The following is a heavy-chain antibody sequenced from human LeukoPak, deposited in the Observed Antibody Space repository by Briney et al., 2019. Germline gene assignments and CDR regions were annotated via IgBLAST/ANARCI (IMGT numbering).Heavy chain of an antibody. V-gene: IGHV3-7*03. Sequence: GSLRLSCAASGFTFSSYWMSWVRQAPGKGLEWVANIKQDGSEKYYVDSVKGRFTISRDNAKNSLYLQMNSLRAEDTAVYYCARGVNSLTSLRSDPWGQGTLVTVSS. CDR3: ARGVNSLTSLRSDP. D-gene: IGHD2/OR15-2a*01. CDR1: GFTFSSYW. CDR2: IKQDGSEK. J-gene: IGHJ5*02.